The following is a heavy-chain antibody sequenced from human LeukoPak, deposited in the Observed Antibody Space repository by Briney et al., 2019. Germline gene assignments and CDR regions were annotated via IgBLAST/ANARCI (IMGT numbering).Heavy chain of an antibody. CDR3: ARGLWYYDSSNYFDY. CDR2: IYHSGST. Sequence: SETLSLTCTVSGGSISSADYYWNWIRQHPGKGPEWIGYIYHSGSTIYNPSLKSRITVSVDTSKNQFSLKMSSVTAADTAVYYCARGLWYYDSSNYFDYWGQGTLVTVSS. J-gene: IGHJ4*02. D-gene: IGHD3-22*01. CDR1: GGSISSADYY. V-gene: IGHV4-31*03.